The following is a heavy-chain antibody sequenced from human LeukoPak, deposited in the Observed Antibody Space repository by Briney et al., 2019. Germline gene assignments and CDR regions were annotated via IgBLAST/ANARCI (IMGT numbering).Heavy chain of an antibody. CDR2: IHPRDSDT. CDR3: ARRYCSGSSCYLFDY. J-gene: IGHJ4*02. D-gene: IGHD2-15*01. V-gene: IGHV5-51*01. Sequence: GESLKISCKGSGYSFTNYWIGWVRQMPGKGLERMGIIHPRDSDTRYSPSFQGQVTISADKSISTAYLQWSSLKASDTAMYYCARRYCSGSSCYLFDYWGQGTLVTVSS. CDR1: GYSFTNYW.